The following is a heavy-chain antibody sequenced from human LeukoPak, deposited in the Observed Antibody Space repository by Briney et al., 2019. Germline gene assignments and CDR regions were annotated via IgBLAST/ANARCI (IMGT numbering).Heavy chain of an antibody. CDR1: GGSFSGYY. Sequence: SETLSLTCAVYGGSFSGYYWSWIRQPPGKGLEWIGEINHSGSTNYSPSLKSRVTISVDTSKDQFSLKLSSVTAADTAVYYCARLLRYSSSWYGGDWFDPWGQGTLVTVSS. D-gene: IGHD6-13*01. CDR2: INHSGST. CDR3: ARLLRYSSSWYGGDWFDP. V-gene: IGHV4-34*01. J-gene: IGHJ5*02.